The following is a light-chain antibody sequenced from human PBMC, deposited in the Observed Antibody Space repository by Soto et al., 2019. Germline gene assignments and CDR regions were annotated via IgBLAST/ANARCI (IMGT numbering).Light chain of an antibody. CDR3: CSSAVL. J-gene: IGLJ1*01. CDR1: SSDVGSYNL. V-gene: IGLV2-23*02. Sequence: QSVLTQPASVSGSPGQSITISCTGTSSDVGSYNLVSWYQQHPGKAPKLMIYEVSKRPSGVSNRFSGSKSGNTASLTISWLQAEDAADYYCCSSAVLFRTGTNVTAL. CDR2: EVS.